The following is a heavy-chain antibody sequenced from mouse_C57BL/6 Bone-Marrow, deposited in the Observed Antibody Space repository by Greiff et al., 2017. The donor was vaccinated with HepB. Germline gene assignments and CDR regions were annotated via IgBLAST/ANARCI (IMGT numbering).Heavy chain of an antibody. CDR1: GYTFTNYW. CDR3: ARSRDPPFDY. V-gene: IGHV1-63*01. D-gene: IGHD3-3*01. CDR2: IYTGGGYT. J-gene: IGHJ2*01. Sequence: QVQLQQSGAELVRPGTSVKMSCKASGYTFTNYWIGWAKQRPGHGLEWIGDIYTGGGYTNYNEKFKGKATLTADKSSSTAYMQFSSLTSEDSAIYYCARSRDPPFDYWVQGTPLTVSS.